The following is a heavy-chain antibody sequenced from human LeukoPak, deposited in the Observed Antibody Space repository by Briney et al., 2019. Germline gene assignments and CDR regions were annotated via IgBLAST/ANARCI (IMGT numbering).Heavy chain of an antibody. CDR2: ISTYNGDT. J-gene: IGHJ5*02. Sequence: GASVKVSCKASGYTFTKFDFSWVRQAPEQGLEWMGWISTYNGDTNYAQKFQGRVTMTTDTSTTTAYMELRSLRSDDTAVYYCARKGNWFDPWGQGTLVTASS. D-gene: IGHD3-10*01. CDR1: GYTFTKFD. CDR3: ARKGNWFDP. V-gene: IGHV1-18*01.